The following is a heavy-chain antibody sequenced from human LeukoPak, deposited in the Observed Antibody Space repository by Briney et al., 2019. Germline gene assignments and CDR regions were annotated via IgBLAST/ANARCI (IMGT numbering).Heavy chain of an antibody. CDR3: ARAGQWLAQGYGRSFDY. Sequence: GGSLRLSCAASGFTFSSYSMTWVRQAPGKGLEWVSSISSSSSYIYYADSVKGRFTISRDNAKNSLYLQMNSLRAEDTAVYYCARAGQWLAQGYGRSFDYWGQGTLVTVSS. CDR1: GFTFSSYS. D-gene: IGHD6-19*01. V-gene: IGHV3-21*01. CDR2: ISSSSSYI. J-gene: IGHJ4*02.